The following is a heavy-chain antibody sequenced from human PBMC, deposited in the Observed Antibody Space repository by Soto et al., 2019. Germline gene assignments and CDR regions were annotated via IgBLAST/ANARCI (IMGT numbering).Heavy chain of an antibody. Sequence: SETLSLTCPVSGGSISSYYWSWIRQPAGKGLEWIGRIYTSGSTNYNPSLKSRVTMSVDTSKNQFSLKLSSVTDADTAVYYCERDLDYYDSSGYYLSDPWGQGTLVTVS. V-gene: IGHV4-4*07. CDR3: ERDLDYYDSSGYYLSDP. J-gene: IGHJ5*02. CDR2: IYTSGST. CDR1: GGSISSYY. D-gene: IGHD3-22*01.